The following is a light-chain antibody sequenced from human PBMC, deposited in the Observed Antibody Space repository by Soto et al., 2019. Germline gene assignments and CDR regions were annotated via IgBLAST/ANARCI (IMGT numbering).Light chain of an antibody. J-gene: IGKJ2*01. CDR3: LQDYNYSVT. Sequence: AIQMTQSPSSLSASVGDRVTITCRASQAIRNDLGWYQQKPGKAPKLLIYAASSLQGGVPSRFSGSGSGTDFTLTISSLQSEDFATYYCLQDYNYSVTFGQGTKLEIK. CDR2: AAS. CDR1: QAIRND. V-gene: IGKV1-6*01.